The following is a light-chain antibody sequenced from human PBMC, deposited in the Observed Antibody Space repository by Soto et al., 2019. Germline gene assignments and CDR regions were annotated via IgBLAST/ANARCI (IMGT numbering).Light chain of an antibody. CDR3: SSYTTTSTYV. Sequence: QSALTQPASVSGSPGQSITISCTGIGSNLGGYNFISWFQHHPDKAPKLIIFDVSSRPSGISDRFSGSKSGNTASLTISGLQAEDEADYYCSSYTTTSTYVFGGGTQLTVL. V-gene: IGLV2-14*03. J-gene: IGLJ2*01. CDR1: GSNLGGYNF. CDR2: DVS.